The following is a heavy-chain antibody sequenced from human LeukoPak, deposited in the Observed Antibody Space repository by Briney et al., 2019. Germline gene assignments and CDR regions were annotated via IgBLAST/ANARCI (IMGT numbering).Heavy chain of an antibody. CDR2: MSYDGSNK. CDR1: GFTFSSYA. CDR3: ARATVTKGAAFDI. D-gene: IGHD4-17*01. J-gene: IGHJ3*02. V-gene: IGHV3-30-3*01. Sequence: PGRSLRLSCAASGFTFSSYAMHWVRQAPGKGLEWVAVMSYDGSNKYYADSVKGRFTISRDNSKNTLYLQMNSLRAEDTAVYYCARATVTKGAAFDIWGQGTMVTVSS.